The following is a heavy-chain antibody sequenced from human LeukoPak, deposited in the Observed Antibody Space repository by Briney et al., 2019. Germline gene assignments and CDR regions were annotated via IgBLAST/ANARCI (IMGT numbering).Heavy chain of an antibody. CDR2: IYSSGST. CDR3: VRDYGSGSYYRGFDY. V-gene: IGHV4-4*07. D-gene: IGHD3-10*01. Sequence: SETLSLTCTVSGGSISSYYWSWIRQPAGKGLEWIGRIYSSGSTNYNPSLKSRVTMSVDTSKNQFSLKLSSVTAADTAVYYCVRDYGSGSYYRGFDYWGQGTLVTVSS. CDR1: GGSISSYY. J-gene: IGHJ4*02.